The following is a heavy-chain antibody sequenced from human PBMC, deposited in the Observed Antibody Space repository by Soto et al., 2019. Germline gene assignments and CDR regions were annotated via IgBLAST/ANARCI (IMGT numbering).Heavy chain of an antibody. D-gene: IGHD2-15*01. V-gene: IGHV3-23*01. J-gene: IGHJ5*01. CDR3: AKGYCGGGRCYDLDNWFDS. CDR2: IGDSEGETT. CDR1: GFTFSTYA. Sequence: EVQLLESGGGLVQPGGSLRLSCAASGFTFSTYAMTWVRQAPGKGPEWVSRIGDSEGETTHYADSVKGRFTISRDNAKNTLYLQMNSRSVEDTAIYYCAKGYCGGGRCYDLDNWFDSWGQGTRVTVSS.